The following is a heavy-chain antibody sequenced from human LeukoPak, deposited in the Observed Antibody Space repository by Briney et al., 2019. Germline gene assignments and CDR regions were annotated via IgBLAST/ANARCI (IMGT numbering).Heavy chain of an antibody. J-gene: IGHJ6*03. CDR3: ASSGTNYYYYMDV. V-gene: IGHV4-34*01. D-gene: IGHD1-26*01. CDR1: GGSFSGYY. CDR2: INHSGST. Sequence: SETLSLTCAVYGGSFSGYYWSWIRQPPGKGLWWIGEINHSGSTNYNPSLKSRVTISVDTSKNQFSLKLSSVTAADTAVYYCASSGTNYYYYMDVWGKGTTVTVSS.